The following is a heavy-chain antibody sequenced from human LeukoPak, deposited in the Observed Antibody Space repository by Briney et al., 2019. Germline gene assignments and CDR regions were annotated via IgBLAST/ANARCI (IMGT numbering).Heavy chain of an antibody. CDR1: GLTFSSYG. J-gene: IGHJ4*02. D-gene: IGHD4-17*01. CDR2: ISYDGSNK. V-gene: IGHV3-30*03. CDR3: ARGYGAFDY. Sequence: GGSLRLSCAASGLTFSSYGMHWVRQAPGKGLEWVAVISYDGSNKYYADSVKGRFTISRDNAKNSLYLQMNSLRAEDTAVYYCARGYGAFDYWGQGTLVTVSS.